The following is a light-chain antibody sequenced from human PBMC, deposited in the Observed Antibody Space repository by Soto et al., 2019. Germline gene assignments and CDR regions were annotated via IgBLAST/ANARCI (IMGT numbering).Light chain of an antibody. CDR1: SSDVGSYNL. V-gene: IGLV2-23*02. J-gene: IGLJ2*01. CDR3: YSYAGSSTFDVV. Sequence: QSALTQPASVSGSPGQSITISCTGTSSDVGSYNLVSWYQQHPGKAPKLMIYEDNKRPSGLSNRFSGSKSGNTASLTISGLQAEDEADYYCYSYAGSSTFDVVFGGGTKLTVL. CDR2: EDN.